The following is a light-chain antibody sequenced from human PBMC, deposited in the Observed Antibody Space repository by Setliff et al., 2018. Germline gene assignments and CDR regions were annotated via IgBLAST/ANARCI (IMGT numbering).Light chain of an antibody. CDR3: SSYTSRSAPFHV. V-gene: IGLV2-14*01. J-gene: IGLJ1*01. Sequence: QSALTQLASVSGSLGQSITISCPGTSYDVGGYDSVSWFQHHPGKAPKLVIYGVTNRPSDVSNRFSGTKSGNTASLTISGLQAEDEADYYCSSYTSRSAPFHVFGGGTKVTVL. CDR1: SYDVGGYDS. CDR2: GVT.